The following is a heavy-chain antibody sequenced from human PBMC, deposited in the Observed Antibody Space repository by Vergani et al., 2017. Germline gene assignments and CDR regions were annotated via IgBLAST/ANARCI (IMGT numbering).Heavy chain of an antibody. V-gene: IGHV4-38-2*02. D-gene: IGHD3-16*01. CDR2: IYHSGVT. Sequence: QVQLQESGPGVVRPSGTLSLNCSVSGYSISGGYYWAWLRQSPGKGLEWIGQIYHSGVTHYNPSFRSRVNMSVAASKNQFSLALDSVTTADTAIYYCARTPPAYDASSWFAAWGHGTRVTVSS. J-gene: IGHJ5*01. CDR1: GYSISGGYY. CDR3: ARTPPAYDASSWFAA.